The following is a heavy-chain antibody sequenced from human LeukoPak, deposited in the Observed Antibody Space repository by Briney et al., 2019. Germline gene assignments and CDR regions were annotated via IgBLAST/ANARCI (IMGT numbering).Heavy chain of an antibody. CDR2: IYYSGST. CDR3: ARHKYSSGWPPEGASDI. Sequence: RPSETLSLTCTVSGASISSTTYYWGWIRQPPRKGLEWIASIYYSGSTYYNPSLKSRVTISVDTSKNQFSLKLSSVTAADTAVYYCARHKYSSGWPPEGASDIWGQGTMVTVSS. V-gene: IGHV4-39*01. J-gene: IGHJ3*02. CDR1: GASISSTTYY. D-gene: IGHD6-19*01.